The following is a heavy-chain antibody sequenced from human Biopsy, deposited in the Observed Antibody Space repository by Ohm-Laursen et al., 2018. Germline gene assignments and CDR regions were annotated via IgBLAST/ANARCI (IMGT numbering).Heavy chain of an antibody. D-gene: IGHD4-11*01. V-gene: IGHV3-30*03. CDR2: TSYDGSGE. Sequence: SLRLSCSASGFTFTSYAMHWVRQAPGKGLEWVAVTSYDGSGEYYADSLQGRFIISRDNPKNTVDLQMNSLRAEDTAVYFCARDGKRWDYSTYFSWHFDLWGRGTLVTVSS. CDR3: ARDGKRWDYSTYFSWHFDL. J-gene: IGHJ2*01. CDR1: GFTFTSYA.